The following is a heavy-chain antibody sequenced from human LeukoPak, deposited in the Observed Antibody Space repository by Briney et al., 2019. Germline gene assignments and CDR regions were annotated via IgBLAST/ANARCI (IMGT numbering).Heavy chain of an antibody. CDR3: ARVSPQGDYFDY. V-gene: IGHV4-59*01. Sequence: SETLSLTCTVSGGSISSYYWSWIRQPPGKGLEWIGYIYYSGSTNYSPSLKSRVTISVDTSKNQFSLKLSSVTAADTAVYYCARVSPQGDYFDYWGQGTLVTVSS. CDR2: IYYSGST. CDR1: GGSISSYY. J-gene: IGHJ4*02.